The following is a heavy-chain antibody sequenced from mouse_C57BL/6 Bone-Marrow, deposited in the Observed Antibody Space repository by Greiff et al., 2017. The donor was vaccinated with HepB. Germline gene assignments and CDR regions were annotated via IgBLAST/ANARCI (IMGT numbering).Heavy chain of an antibody. Sequence: DVKLVESGGGLVQPKGSLKLSCAASGFSFNTYAMNWVRQAPGKGLEWVARIRSKSNNYATYYADSVKDRFTISRDDSESMLYLQMNNLKTEDTAMYYCVRSRRRWFAYWGQGTLVTVSA. V-gene: IGHV10-1*01. CDR3: VRSRRRWFAY. CDR1: GFSFNTYA. CDR2: IRSKSNNYAT. J-gene: IGHJ3*01.